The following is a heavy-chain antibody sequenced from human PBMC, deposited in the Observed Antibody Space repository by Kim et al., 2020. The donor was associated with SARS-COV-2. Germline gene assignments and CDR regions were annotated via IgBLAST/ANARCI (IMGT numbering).Heavy chain of an antibody. Sequence: GGSLRLSCAASGFTFSSYGMHWVRQAPGKGLEWVAVISYDGSNKYYADSVKGRFTISRDNSKNTLYLQMNSLRAEDTAVYYCAKVARGGLLWFGESHAGGMDVWGQGTTVTVSS. CDR3: AKVARGGLLWFGESHAGGMDV. V-gene: IGHV3-30*18. CDR1: GFTFSSYG. J-gene: IGHJ6*02. D-gene: IGHD3-10*01. CDR2: ISYDGSNK.